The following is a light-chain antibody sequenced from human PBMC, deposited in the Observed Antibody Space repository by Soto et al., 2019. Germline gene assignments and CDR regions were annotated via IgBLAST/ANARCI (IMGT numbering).Light chain of an antibody. J-gene: IGKJ1*01. Sequence: DIQMTQSPSTLSASVGDRVTITFRASQTISSWLAWYQQKPGKAPKLLIYKASTLKSGVPSRFSGSGSGTEFTLTISSLQPDDFASYYCQQYNRYWTFGEGTKVDIK. CDR3: QQYNRYWT. CDR2: KAS. CDR1: QTISSW. V-gene: IGKV1-5*03.